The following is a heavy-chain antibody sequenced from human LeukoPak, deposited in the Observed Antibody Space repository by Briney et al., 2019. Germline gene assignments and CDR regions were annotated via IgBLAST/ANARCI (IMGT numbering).Heavy chain of an antibody. CDR2: ISDSGANT. V-gene: IGHV3-23*01. Sequence: GGSLRLSCAASGFTFSTYAMSWVRQAPGKGLGWVSTISDSGANTYYADSVRGRFTISRDNSKNTLHLQMNSLRAEDTAVYYCAKSAYYDSSGFYREYYFDYWGQGTLVTVSS. CDR1: GFTFSTYA. D-gene: IGHD3-22*01. CDR3: AKSAYYDSSGFYREYYFDY. J-gene: IGHJ4*02.